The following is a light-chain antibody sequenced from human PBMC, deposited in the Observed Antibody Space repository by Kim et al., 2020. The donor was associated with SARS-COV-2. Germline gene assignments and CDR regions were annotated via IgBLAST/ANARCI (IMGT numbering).Light chain of an antibody. CDR3: QEYDNLPALT. Sequence: DIQMTQSPSSLSASVGDRVTITCRASQNINKYLNWYQHKPGRAPKLLIYDASILQTGVPSRFSGRGSGTDFTLTISSLQPEDVATYYCQEYDNLPALTFGGGTKVEIK. J-gene: IGKJ4*01. CDR2: DAS. V-gene: IGKV1-33*01. CDR1: QNINKY.